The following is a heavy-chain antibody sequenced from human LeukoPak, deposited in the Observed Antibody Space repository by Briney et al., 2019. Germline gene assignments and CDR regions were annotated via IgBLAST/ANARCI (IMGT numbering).Heavy chain of an antibody. Sequence: SETLSLTCTVSGGSISSYYWSWIRHPPGKGLEWIGYIYYSGSTNYNPPLKSRVTISVDTSKNQFSLKLSSVTAADTAVYYCARLIAAAWFDPWGQGTLVTVSS. D-gene: IGHD6-13*01. CDR2: IYYSGST. CDR1: GGSISSYY. CDR3: ARLIAAAWFDP. J-gene: IGHJ5*02. V-gene: IGHV4-59*08.